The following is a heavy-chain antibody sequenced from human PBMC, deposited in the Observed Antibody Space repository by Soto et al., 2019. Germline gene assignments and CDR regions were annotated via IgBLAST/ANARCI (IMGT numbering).Heavy chain of an antibody. Sequence: PGGSLRLSCAASGFTFDDYGMNWVRQTPGKGLEWVSGINWNGGSMGYADSVKGRFTISRDNAKNSLYLQMNSLRAEDAALYYCVRGGYSYGSPAYWGQGTLVTSPQ. CDR1: GFTFDDYG. D-gene: IGHD5-18*01. CDR2: INWNGGSM. J-gene: IGHJ4*02. V-gene: IGHV3-20*04. CDR3: VRGGYSYGSPAY.